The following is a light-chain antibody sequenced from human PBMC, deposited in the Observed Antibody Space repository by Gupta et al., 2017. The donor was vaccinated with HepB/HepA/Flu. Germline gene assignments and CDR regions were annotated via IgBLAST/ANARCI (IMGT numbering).Light chain of an antibody. CDR3: QQSYSLPRT. Sequence: DIQMTQSPSSLSASVGDRVTITCRASQSVNNYLNWYHQKPGKAPRVVIYTTSILQSGVPSRFIGSGAGTDFTLTITSLQPEDFGTYYCQQSYSLPRTVAKGTRLEIK. J-gene: IGKJ5*01. CDR2: TTS. CDR1: QSVNNY. V-gene: IGKV1-39*01.